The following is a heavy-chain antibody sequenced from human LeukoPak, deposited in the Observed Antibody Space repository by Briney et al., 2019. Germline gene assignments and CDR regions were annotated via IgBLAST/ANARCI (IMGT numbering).Heavy chain of an antibody. CDR3: VRHRGPYSSSWYAVDY. D-gene: IGHD6-13*01. V-gene: IGHV4-38-2*02. Sequence: PSETLSLTCTVSGYSISSGYYWGWIRQPPGKGLEWIGSIYHSGSTYYNPSPKSRVTISVDTSKNQFSLKLSSVTAADTAVYYCVRHRGPYSSSWYAVDYWGQGTLVTVSS. J-gene: IGHJ4*02. CDR2: IYHSGST. CDR1: GYSISSGYY.